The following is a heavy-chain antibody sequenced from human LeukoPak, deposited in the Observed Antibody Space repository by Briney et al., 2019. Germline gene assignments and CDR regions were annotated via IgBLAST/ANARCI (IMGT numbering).Heavy chain of an antibody. V-gene: IGHV3-21*01. CDR2: ISSSSSYI. Sequence: PGGSLRLSCAASGFTFSSYSMNWVRQAPGKGLEWVSSISSSSSYIYYADSVKGRFTISRDNAKNSLYLQMNSLRAEDTAVYYCARDLGAYWFGESKNYYYYGTDVWGQGTTVTVSS. CDR1: GFTFSSYS. D-gene: IGHD3-10*01. J-gene: IGHJ6*02. CDR3: ARDLGAYWFGESKNYYYYGTDV.